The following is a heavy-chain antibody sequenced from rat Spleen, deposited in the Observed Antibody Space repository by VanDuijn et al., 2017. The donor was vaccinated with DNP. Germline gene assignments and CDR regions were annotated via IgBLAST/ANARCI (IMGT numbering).Heavy chain of an antibody. CDR1: GFSFSDSN. J-gene: IGHJ4*01. CDR3: TRIGDLHNGGDGDALDA. Sequence: EVQLVESGGGLVQPGRSLKLSCTASGFSFSDSNMAWVRQTPEKGLEWVATITYDGTRTFYPDSVKGRFTISRDNSKGTLFLQMDGLRSDDTATYYCTRIGDLHNGGDGDALDAWGQGTSVTVSS. D-gene: IGHD1-1*01. CDR2: ITYDGTRT. V-gene: IGHV5S10*01.